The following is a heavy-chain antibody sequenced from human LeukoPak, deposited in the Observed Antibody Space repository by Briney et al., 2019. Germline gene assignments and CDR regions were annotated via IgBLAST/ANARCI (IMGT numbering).Heavy chain of an antibody. V-gene: IGHV4-4*07. D-gene: IGHD4-17*01. Sequence: SETLSLTCTVSGGSISSYYWSSIRQPAGKGLEWIGRIYTSGSTNYNPSLKSRVTMSVDTSKNQFSLKLSSVTAADTAVYYCARLMTTVTTGWFDPWGQGTLVTVSS. CDR3: ARLMTTVTTGWFDP. CDR2: IYTSGST. J-gene: IGHJ5*02. CDR1: GGSISSYY.